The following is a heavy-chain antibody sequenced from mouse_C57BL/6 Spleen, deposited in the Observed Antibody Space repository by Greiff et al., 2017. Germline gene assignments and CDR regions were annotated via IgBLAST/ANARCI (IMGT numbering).Heavy chain of an antibody. J-gene: IGHJ3*01. CDR3: ARGDYGSSLAD. CDR1: GYTFTSYW. Sequence: QVQLQQPGTELVKPGASVKLSCKASGYTFTSYWMHWVKQRPGQGLAWIGNINPRNGGTNSTEKFKSKATLTVDKSSSTAYMQLSSLTSEVSAVYCSARGDYGSSLADWCQGTLVTVAA. V-gene: IGHV1-53*01. D-gene: IGHD1-1*01. CDR2: INPRNGGT.